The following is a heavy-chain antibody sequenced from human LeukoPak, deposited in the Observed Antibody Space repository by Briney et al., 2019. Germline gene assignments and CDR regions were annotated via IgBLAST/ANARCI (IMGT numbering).Heavy chain of an antibody. Sequence: PSETLSLTCGVSGGSVSSTNWWTWIRQPPGKGLEWIGEVHLDGRTNFNPSLKSRLTMSVDLSENHVSLKLTSVTAADTAVYYCAKDLGEGIVGTFDYWGQGTPVTVSS. CDR1: GGSVSSTNW. D-gene: IGHD1-26*01. V-gene: IGHV4-4*02. CDR3: AKDLGEGIVGTFDY. J-gene: IGHJ4*02. CDR2: VHLDGRT.